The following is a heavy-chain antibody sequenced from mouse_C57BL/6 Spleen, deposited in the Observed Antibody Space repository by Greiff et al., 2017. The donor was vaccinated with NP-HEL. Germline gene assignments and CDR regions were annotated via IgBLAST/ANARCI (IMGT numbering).Heavy chain of an antibody. D-gene: IGHD1-1*01. J-gene: IGHJ1*03. CDR3: VVITTVVDWYFDV. CDR1: GYTFTSYW. Sequence: VQLQQPGTELVKPGASVKLSCKASGYTFTSYWMHWVKQRPGQGLEWIGNINPSNGGTNYNEKFKSKATLTVDKSSSTAYMQLSSLTSEDSAVYYCVVITTVVDWYFDVWGTGTTVTVSS. V-gene: IGHV1-53*01. CDR2: INPSNGGT.